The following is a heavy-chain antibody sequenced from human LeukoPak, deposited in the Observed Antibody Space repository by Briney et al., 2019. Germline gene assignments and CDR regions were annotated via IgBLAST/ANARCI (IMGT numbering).Heavy chain of an antibody. Sequence: GGSLRLSCAASGFTFSSYAMSWVRQAPGKGLEWVSAISGSGGSTYYADSVKGRFTISRDNSKNTLYLQMNSLRAEDTAVYYCAKELPSPLTIFGVVTATGFDYWGQGTLVTVSS. J-gene: IGHJ4*02. V-gene: IGHV3-23*01. D-gene: IGHD3-3*01. CDR3: AKELPSPLTIFGVVTATGFDY. CDR2: ISGSGGST. CDR1: GFTFSSYA.